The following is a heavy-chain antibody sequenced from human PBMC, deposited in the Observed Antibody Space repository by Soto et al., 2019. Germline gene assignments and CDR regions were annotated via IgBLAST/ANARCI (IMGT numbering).Heavy chain of an antibody. J-gene: IGHJ6*02. D-gene: IGHD4-17*01. CDR1: GGSISNDDYY. V-gene: IGHV4-30-4*08. CDR3: ARATTVTSSFFYYGLDV. Sequence: SETLSLTCSVSGGSISNDDYYWTWIRQPPGKGLEWIGHIYYNGNTYYNPSLKSRLTMSLDTSQNQFSLHLTSVIAADSASFFCARATTVTSSFFYYGLDVWGQGTTVTV. CDR2: IYYNGNT.